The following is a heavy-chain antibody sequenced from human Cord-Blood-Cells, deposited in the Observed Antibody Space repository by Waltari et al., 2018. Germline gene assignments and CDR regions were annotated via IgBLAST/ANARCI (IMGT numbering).Heavy chain of an antibody. CDR1: GGSFSGYY. V-gene: IGHV4-34*01. D-gene: IGHD6-13*01. Sequence: QVQLQQWGAGLLKPSETLSLTCAVYGGSFSGYYWSWIRQPPGKGLEWIGEINHRGSTKYNPSLKSRVTISVDTSKNQFSLKLSSVTAADTAVYYCARTGAQLDYYYYYMDVWGKGTTVTVSS. J-gene: IGHJ6*03. CDR2: INHRGST. CDR3: ARTGAQLDYYYYYMDV.